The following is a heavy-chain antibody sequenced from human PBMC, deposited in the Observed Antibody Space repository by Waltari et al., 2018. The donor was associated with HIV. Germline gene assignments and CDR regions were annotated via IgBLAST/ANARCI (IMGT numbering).Heavy chain of an antibody. V-gene: IGHV3-48*02. Sequence: EVHLVESGGGLVQPGGSLRLSCAASGFTFSNYAMNWVRQAPGKGLEGVAYISSGSETIYYADSVKGRFTISRDNGQNSLFLQMSSLRDEDTAVYYCVRYSSAYHWGQGTLLTVSS. CDR1: GFTFSNYA. CDR3: VRYSSAYH. D-gene: IGHD5-18*01. CDR2: ISSGSETI. J-gene: IGHJ1*01.